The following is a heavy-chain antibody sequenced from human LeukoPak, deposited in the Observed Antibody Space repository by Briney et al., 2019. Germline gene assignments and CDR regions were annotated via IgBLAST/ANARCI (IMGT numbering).Heavy chain of an antibody. CDR3: ARGLYPLYYYYGMDV. J-gene: IGHJ6*02. V-gene: IGHV4-34*01. CDR2: INHSGST. Sequence: SEALSLTCAVYGGSFSGYYWSWIRQPPGKGLEWIGEINHSGSTNYNPSLKSRVTISVDTSKNQFSLKLSSVTAADTAVYYCARGLYPLYYYYGMDVWGQGTTVTVSS. CDR1: GGSFSGYY.